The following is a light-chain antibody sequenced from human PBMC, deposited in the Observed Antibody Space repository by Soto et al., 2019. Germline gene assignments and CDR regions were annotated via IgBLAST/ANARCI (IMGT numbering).Light chain of an antibody. CDR1: QSISRY. CDR3: QHSHSTPRIT. CDR2: ATS. V-gene: IGKV1-39*01. Sequence: DIQMTQSPSSLSASVGDRVTITCRASQSISRYLNWYQQKPGKAPELLIYATSNLQSEVPSRFTGSGSGPDFTLTVNTLQPEDVATYYCQHSHSTPRITFGQGTRLEIK. J-gene: IGKJ5*01.